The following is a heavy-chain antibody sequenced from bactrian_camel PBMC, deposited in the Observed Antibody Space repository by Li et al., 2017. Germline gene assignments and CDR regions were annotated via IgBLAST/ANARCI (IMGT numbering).Heavy chain of an antibody. Sequence: VQLVESGGGSVQAGGSLRLSCVASGYTRSGYCMGWFRQAPGKERERVTTRDSRGKTTYASSVEGRFTISHDAAKNSIDLEMNSLKPDDTAVYYCAATGQMLSVAGCRTQGTQVTVS. J-gene: IGHJ4*01. V-gene: IGHV3S42*01. CDR2: RDSRGKT. D-gene: IGHD1*01. CDR1: GYTRSGYC.